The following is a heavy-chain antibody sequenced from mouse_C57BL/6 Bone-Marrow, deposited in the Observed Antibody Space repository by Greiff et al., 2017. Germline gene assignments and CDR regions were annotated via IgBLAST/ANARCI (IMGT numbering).Heavy chain of an antibody. CDR3: ARGYDYDYAMDY. CDR1: GYSFTDYN. Sequence: VQLKESGPELVKPGASVKISCKASGYSFTDYNMNWVKQSNGKSLEWIGVINPNYGTTSYNQKFKGKATLTVDQSSSTAYMQLNSLTSGDSAVYCGARGYDYDYAMDYWGQGTSVTVSS. CDR2: INPNYGTT. V-gene: IGHV1-39*01. J-gene: IGHJ4*01. D-gene: IGHD2-4*01.